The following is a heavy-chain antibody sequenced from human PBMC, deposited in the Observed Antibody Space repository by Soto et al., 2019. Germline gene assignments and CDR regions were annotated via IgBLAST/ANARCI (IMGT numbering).Heavy chain of an antibody. Sequence: GESLRLSCAASGFSFTNFAMSWVRQAPGKGLEWVAGIGASGDITWYADSVKGRLSISRDNSKNTLYLQLNSLRFEDTAVYYCAKDDFTDRGDDYFDYWGPGTLVTVSS. J-gene: IGHJ4*02. CDR3: AKDDFTDRGDDYFDY. D-gene: IGHD2-21*02. V-gene: IGHV3-23*01. CDR2: IGASGDIT. CDR1: GFSFTNFA.